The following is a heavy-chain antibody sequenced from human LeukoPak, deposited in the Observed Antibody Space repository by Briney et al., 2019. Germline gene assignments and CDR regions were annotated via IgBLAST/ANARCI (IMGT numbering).Heavy chain of an antibody. CDR3: ARNNDMDV. CDR1: GFILSNHW. D-gene: IGHD1/OR15-1a*01. Sequence: PGSSQRLSCVASGFILSNHWMTWVRQAPGKGPEWVANINKDGSEKYYVDSVKGRFTISRDTAKNSLYLQMNNLRAEDTALYYCARNNDMDVWGQGTTVVVSS. V-gene: IGHV3-7*03. CDR2: INKDGSEK. J-gene: IGHJ6*02.